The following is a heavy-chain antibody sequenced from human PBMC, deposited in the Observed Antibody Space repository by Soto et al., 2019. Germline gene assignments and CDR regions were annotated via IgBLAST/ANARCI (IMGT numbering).Heavy chain of an antibody. CDR1: GFTFSSYS. J-gene: IGHJ5*02. D-gene: IGHD3-3*01. CDR3: ASWFSVGLEWLPNWFDP. CDR2: ISSSSSTI. Sequence: GGSLRLSCAASGFTFSSYSMNWVRQAPGKGLEWVSYISSSSSTIYYADSVKGRFTISRENAKNSLYLQMNSLRAEDTAVYYCASWFSVGLEWLPNWFDPWGQGTLVTVSS. V-gene: IGHV3-48*01.